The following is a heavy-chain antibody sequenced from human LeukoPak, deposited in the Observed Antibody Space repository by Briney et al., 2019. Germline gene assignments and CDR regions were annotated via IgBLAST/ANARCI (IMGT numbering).Heavy chain of an antibody. J-gene: IGHJ4*02. Sequence: GGSLRLSCAASGFTFSSYGMHWVRQAPGKGLEWVAFIMFDGSNKYYADSVKGRFTISRDNSKNTLYLQMNSLRAEDTAVYYCAKDKFGRSGYLYYFDHWGQGTLVTVSS. CDR3: AKDKFGRSGYLYYFDH. CDR2: IMFDGSNK. V-gene: IGHV3-30*02. CDR1: GFTFSSYG. D-gene: IGHD3-3*01.